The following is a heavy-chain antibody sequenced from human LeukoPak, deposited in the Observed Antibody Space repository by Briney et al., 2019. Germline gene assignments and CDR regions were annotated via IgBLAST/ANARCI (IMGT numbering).Heavy chain of an antibody. V-gene: IGHV3-7*01. CDR3: ATNNWNYGFDY. D-gene: IGHD1-7*01. Sequence: QPGGSLRLSCAASGFTFSSYWMSWVRQAPGKGLEWVANIKQDGSEKCYVDSVKGRFTISRDNAKNSLYLQMNSLRAEDTAVYYCATNNWNYGFDYWGQGTLVTVSS. J-gene: IGHJ4*02. CDR2: IKQDGSEK. CDR1: GFTFSSYW.